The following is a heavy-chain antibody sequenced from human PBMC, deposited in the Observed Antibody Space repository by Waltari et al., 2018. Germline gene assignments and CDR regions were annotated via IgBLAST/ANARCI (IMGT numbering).Heavy chain of an antibody. D-gene: IGHD3-10*01. CDR3: ARVGYGSGSYPLGYYYYGMDV. V-gene: IGHV4-4*02. CDR1: GGSISSSNW. J-gene: IGHJ6*02. CDR2: IYHSGST. Sequence: QVQLQESGPGLVKPSGTLSLTCAVSGGSISSSNWWSWVRQPPGKGLEWIGEIYHSGSTNYNPSLKSRGTISVDKSKNQFSLKLSSVTAADTAVDYCARVGYGSGSYPLGYYYYGMDVWGQGTTVTVSS.